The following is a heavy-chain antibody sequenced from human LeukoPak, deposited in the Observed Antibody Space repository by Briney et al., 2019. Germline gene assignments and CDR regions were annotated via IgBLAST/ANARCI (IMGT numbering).Heavy chain of an antibody. CDR3: AMASASGSYYLHY. CDR1: GFTFSSYW. CDR2: IKQGGSEK. V-gene: IGHV3-7*01. D-gene: IGHD1-26*01. Sequence: GGSLRLSCAASGFTFSSYWMSWVRQAPGKGLEWVANIKQGGSEKHYVDSVKGRFTISRDNAKNSLYLQMNSLRAEDTAVYYCAMASASGSYYLHYWGQGTLVTVSS. J-gene: IGHJ4*02.